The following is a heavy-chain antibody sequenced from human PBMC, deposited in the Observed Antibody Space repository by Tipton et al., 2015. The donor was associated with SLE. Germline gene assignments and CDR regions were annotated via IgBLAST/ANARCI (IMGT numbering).Heavy chain of an antibody. V-gene: IGHV4-61*09. CDR1: GGSISSGSYY. Sequence: TLSLTCTVSGGSISSGSYYWSWIRQPAGKGLEQIGYISDSGSTSYNPPLKSRVPISVDTSKNQFSLRLTSVTAADTAVYYCGRGPGQWEFFDVWGQGTLVTVSS. D-gene: IGHD1-26*01. J-gene: IGHJ4*02. CDR2: ISDSGST. CDR3: GRGPGQWEFFDV.